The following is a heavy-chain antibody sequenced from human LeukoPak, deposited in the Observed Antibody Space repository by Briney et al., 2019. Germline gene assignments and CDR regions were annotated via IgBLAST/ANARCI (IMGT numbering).Heavy chain of an antibody. CDR3: ARDRRYTASWYQNYDSGGTYPTFDY. V-gene: IGHV4-4*02. CDR1: GVSISSSNW. Sequence: SETLSLTCGVSGVSISSSNWWTWVRQPPGKGVEWIGEIQHSGSTNYKPSLKGRVTLSVDNSKNHFSLNLISVTAADTAVYYCARDRRYTASWYQNYDSGGTYPTFDYWGQGTLVTVSS. CDR2: IQHSGST. D-gene: IGHD3-22*01. J-gene: IGHJ4*02.